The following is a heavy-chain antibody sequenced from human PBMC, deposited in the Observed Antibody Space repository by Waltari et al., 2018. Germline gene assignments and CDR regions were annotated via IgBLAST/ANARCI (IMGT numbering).Heavy chain of an antibody. CDR3: AADRGRGIYFDY. J-gene: IGHJ4*02. Sequence: QVHLQEAGPGLVKPSGTLSLTCAVSGASVSNSYWWSWFRQPPGKGLEWIGQIRQSGRTNYNPSLDSRVIVSMDTSNNQISLKLTSATAADTAVYYCAADRGRGIYFDYWGQGTLVTVSP. V-gene: IGHV4-4*02. CDR2: IRQSGRT. D-gene: IGHD2-15*01. CDR1: GASVSNSYW.